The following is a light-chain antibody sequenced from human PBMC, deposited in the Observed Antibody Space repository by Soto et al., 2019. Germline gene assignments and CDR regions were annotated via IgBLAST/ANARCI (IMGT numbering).Light chain of an antibody. CDR2: DAS. J-gene: IGKJ1*01. V-gene: IGKV1-5*01. CDR1: QSISIW. CDR3: QQYNNYATWT. Sequence: DIQMTQPPSTLSGSVGDRVTINCRASQSISIWLAWYQHKPGKAPQVLIWDASSLQRGVPSRFSGSGSGTEFTLTISSLQPDDFATYYCQQYNNYATWTFGQGTKVDIK.